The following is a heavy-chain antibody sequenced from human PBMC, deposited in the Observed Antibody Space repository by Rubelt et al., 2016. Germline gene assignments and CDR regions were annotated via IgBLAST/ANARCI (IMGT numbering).Heavy chain of an antibody. CDR1: GYTFTSYG. D-gene: IGHD6-6*01. CDR3: ASGGIAARLFDD. V-gene: IGHV1-18*01. Sequence: VQLVQSGAEVKKPGASVTVSCKASGYTFTSYGITWVRQAPGQGLALMGWISAYMVNKNYAQKSQGRGNRTTAKTRSTAYMEVRSARADDAAVYYCASGGIAARLFDDWGQGTLVTVSS. J-gene: IGHJ4*02. CDR2: ISAYMVNK.